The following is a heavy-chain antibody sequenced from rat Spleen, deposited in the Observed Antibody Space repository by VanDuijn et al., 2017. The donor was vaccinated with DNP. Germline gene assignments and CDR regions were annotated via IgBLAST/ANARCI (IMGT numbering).Heavy chain of an antibody. J-gene: IGHJ2*01. Sequence: EVQLVESGGGLVQPGRSMKLSCTASGFTFSDYNMAWVRQAPRRGLGWVATIFYDGSTTYYRDSVKGQFTISRDNPKSTLYLQMVSLRSEDTATYYWRRQGAGSTRHYFAYWGQGVMVSVSS. CDR2: IFYDGSTT. CDR3: RRQGAGSTRHYFAY. D-gene: IGHD1-4*01. V-gene: IGHV5-7*01. CDR1: GFTFSDYN.